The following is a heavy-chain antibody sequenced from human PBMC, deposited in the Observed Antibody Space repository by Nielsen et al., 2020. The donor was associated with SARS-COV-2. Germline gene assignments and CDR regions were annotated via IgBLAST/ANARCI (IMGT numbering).Heavy chain of an antibody. D-gene: IGHD3-3*01. CDR1: GFTFNIYA. V-gene: IGHV3-23*01. CDR2: TSASGAST. Sequence: ESLKISCAASGFTFNIYAMAWVRRAPGRGLEWVSGTSASGASTYYADSVKGRFAVSRDNAENTVVLQIHSLRVEDTAVYYCAGGADFWSGTQKYYMDVWGKGTTVTVSS. J-gene: IGHJ6*03. CDR3: AGGADFWSGTQKYYMDV.